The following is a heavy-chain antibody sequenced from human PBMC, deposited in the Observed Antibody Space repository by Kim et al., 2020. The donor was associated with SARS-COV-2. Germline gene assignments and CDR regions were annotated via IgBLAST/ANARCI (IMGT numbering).Heavy chain of an antibody. CDR1: GFTFNDYY. J-gene: IGHJ3*02. CDR3: ARDKSGTRTGTPVGAFDI. Sequence: GGSLRLSCAASGFTFNDYYMTWIRQAPGKGLEWLSYISSSGRTVYYADSVKGRFTVSRDNAKKSLFLQMNNVRAEDTAVYFSARDKSGTRTGTPVGAFDIWGQGTMATVSS. CDR2: ISSSGRTV. D-gene: IGHD6-19*01. V-gene: IGHV3-11*04.